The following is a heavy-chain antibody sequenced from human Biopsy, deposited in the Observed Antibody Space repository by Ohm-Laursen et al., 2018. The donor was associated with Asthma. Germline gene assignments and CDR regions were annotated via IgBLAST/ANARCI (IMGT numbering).Heavy chain of an antibody. CDR2: INAGNGNT. CDR3: ARTYYDFLTGQVNDAFGI. Sequence: ASVKVSCKASGYTFISYAIHWVRQAPGQRLEWMGWINAGNGNTKYSQKFQGRVTITRDTSASTAYMDLSSLRSEGTAVYYCARTYYDFLTGQVNDAFGIWGQGTRVTVSS. D-gene: IGHD3-9*01. V-gene: IGHV1-3*01. CDR1: GYTFISYA. J-gene: IGHJ3*02.